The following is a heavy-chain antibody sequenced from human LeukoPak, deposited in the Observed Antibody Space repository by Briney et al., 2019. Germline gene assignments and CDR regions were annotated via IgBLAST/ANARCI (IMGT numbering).Heavy chain of an antibody. Sequence: GGSLKISCKGSGYSFTSYWIGWVHQMPGKGLEWMGIIYPGDSDTRYSPSFQGQVTISADKSISTAYLQWSSLKASDTAMYYCARQDGSYYDILTGYYGWFDPWGQGTLVTVSS. CDR2: IYPGDSDT. CDR1: GYSFTSYW. CDR3: ARQDGSYYDILTGYYGWFDP. D-gene: IGHD3-9*01. J-gene: IGHJ5*02. V-gene: IGHV5-51*07.